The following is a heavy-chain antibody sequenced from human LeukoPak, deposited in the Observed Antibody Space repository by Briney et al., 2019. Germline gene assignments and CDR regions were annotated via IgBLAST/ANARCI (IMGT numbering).Heavy chain of an antibody. D-gene: IGHD3-22*01. J-gene: IGHJ6*03. CDR1: GGSINSPY. V-gene: IGHV4-59*11. Sequence: SETQSLTCTVSGGSINSPYWTWIRQPPGKGLEWIGYIYHSGSTYYNPSLKSRVTISVDRSKNQFSLKLSSVTAADTAVYYCASPKDSSGDYYYMDVWGKGTTVTVSS. CDR2: IYHSGST. CDR3: ASPKDSSGDYYYMDV.